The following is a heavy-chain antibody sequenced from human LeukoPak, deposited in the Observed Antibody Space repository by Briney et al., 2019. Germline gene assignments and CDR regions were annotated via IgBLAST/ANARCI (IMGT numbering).Heavy chain of an antibody. D-gene: IGHD2-2*02. CDR1: GYTFTGYY. Sequence: ASVKVSCKASGYTFTGYYMHWVRQAPGQGLEWMGWINPNSGGTNYAQKFQGRVTMTRDTSISTAYMELSRLRSDDTAVYYCARDGPGGYCSSTSCYTLQYYFGYWGQGTLVAVSS. J-gene: IGHJ4*02. CDR3: ARDGPGGYCSSTSCYTLQYYFGY. V-gene: IGHV1-2*02. CDR2: INPNSGGT.